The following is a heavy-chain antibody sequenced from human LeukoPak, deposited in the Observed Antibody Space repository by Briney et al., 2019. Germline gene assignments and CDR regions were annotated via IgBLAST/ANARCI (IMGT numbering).Heavy chain of an antibody. D-gene: IGHD3-16*02. CDR3: ARGARGSGSYYPNTYYDYVWGSYRAYYFDY. J-gene: IGHJ4*02. V-gene: IGHV4-59*01. CDR2: IYYSGST. Sequence: SETLSLTCTVSGGSISSYYWSWIRQPPGKGLECIGYIYYSGSTNYNPSLKSRVTISVDTSKNQFSLKLSSVTAADTAVYYCARGARGSGSYYPNTYYDYVWGSYRAYYFDYWGQGTLVTVSS. CDR1: GGSISSYY.